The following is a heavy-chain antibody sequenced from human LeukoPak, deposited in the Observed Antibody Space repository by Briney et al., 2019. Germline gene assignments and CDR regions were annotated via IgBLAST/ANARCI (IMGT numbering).Heavy chain of an antibody. CDR1: GGSISSSSYY. CDR2: IYYSGST. Sequence: SETLSLTCTVSGGSISSSSYYWGWIRQPPGKGMEWIGSIYYSGSTYYNPSLKSRVTISVDTSKNQFSLKLSSVTAADTAVYYCARKNGGNIDYWGQGTLVTVSS. J-gene: IGHJ4*02. D-gene: IGHD4-23*01. CDR3: ARKNGGNIDY. V-gene: IGHV4-39*01.